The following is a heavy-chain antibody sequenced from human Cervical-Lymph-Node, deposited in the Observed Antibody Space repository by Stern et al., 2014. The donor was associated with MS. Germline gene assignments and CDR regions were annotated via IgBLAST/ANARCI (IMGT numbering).Heavy chain of an antibody. CDR2: IHSDGSST. CDR3: VRSWNYFDY. Sequence: EVQLVESGGGLVQPGGSLRLSCAASGFSFSSFWMHWVRQAPGKGLVWVARIHSDGSSTTYADSVKGRLTISRDNAKNTLYLQMNSLRVEDTAVYYCVRSWNYFDYWGQGTLVSVSS. V-gene: IGHV3-74*02. J-gene: IGHJ4*02. D-gene: IGHD1-1*01. CDR1: GFSFSSFW.